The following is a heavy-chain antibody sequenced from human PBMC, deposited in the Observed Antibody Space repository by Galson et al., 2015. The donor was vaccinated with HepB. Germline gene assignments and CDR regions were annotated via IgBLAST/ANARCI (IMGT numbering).Heavy chain of an antibody. CDR2: INHSGST. CDR1: GGSFSGYY. J-gene: IGHJ6*04. V-gene: IGHV4-34*01. Sequence: ETLSLTCAAYGGSFSGYYWSWIRQPPGKGLEWIGEINHSGSTNYNPSLKSRVTISVDTSKNQFSLELSSVTAADTAVYYCASHKGPMDVWGKGTTVTVSS. CDR3: ASHKGPMDV.